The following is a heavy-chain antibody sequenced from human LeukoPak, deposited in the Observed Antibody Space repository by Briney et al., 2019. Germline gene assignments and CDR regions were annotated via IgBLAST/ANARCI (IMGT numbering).Heavy chain of an antibody. V-gene: IGHV4-39*01. J-gene: IGHJ6*02. CDR1: GGSISSSSYY. Sequence: KPSETLSLTCTVSGGSISSSSYYWGWIRQPPGKGLEWIGSIYYSGSTYYNPSLKSRVTISVDTSKNQFSLKLSSVTAADTAVYYCARHEKGRSTYYYYGLDVWGQGTTVTVSS. CDR3: ARHEKGRSTYYYYGLDV. CDR2: IYYSGST.